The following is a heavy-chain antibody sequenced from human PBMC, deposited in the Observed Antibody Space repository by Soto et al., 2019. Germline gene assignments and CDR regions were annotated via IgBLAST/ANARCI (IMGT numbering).Heavy chain of an antibody. V-gene: IGHV4-30-4*01. CDR2: IYYSGST. CDR1: GGSISSGDYY. D-gene: IGHD2-15*01. CDR3: ARYPGYCSGGSCYSEFDY. J-gene: IGHJ4*02. Sequence: QVQLQESGPGLVEPSQTLSLTCTVSGGSISSGDYYWSWIRPPPGKGLEWIGYIYYSGSTYYNPSLKSRVTISVDTSKNQFSLKLSSVTAADTAVYYCARYPGYCSGGSCYSEFDYWGQGTLVTVSS.